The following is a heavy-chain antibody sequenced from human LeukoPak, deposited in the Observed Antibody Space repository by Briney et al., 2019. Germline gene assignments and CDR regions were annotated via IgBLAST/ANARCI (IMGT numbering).Heavy chain of an antibody. Sequence: SETLSLTFTVSGGSVSSYYWSWIRQPPGKGLEWIGYIYNSGSTKYNPSLKSRVTISMDTSKNQFSLRLSSVTAADTAVYYCARDAGGFDYWGQGTLVTVSS. CDR2: IYNSGST. CDR1: GGSVSSYY. D-gene: IGHD3-16*01. V-gene: IGHV4-59*02. J-gene: IGHJ4*02. CDR3: ARDAGGFDY.